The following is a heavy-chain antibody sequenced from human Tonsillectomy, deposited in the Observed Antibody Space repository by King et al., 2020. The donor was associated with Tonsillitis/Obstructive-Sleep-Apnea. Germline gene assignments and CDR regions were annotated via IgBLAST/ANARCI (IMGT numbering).Heavy chain of an antibody. V-gene: IGHV3-11*05. CDR1: GFTFSDYD. Sequence: VQLVESGGGLVKPGGSLRLSCAASGFTFSDYDMSWIRQAPGKGLEWVSYISSSSSYTNYADAVKGLFTISRNTAKNPLYLKMNSLRAEDTAVYYCAKTEAVEGYFDYWGQGTLVTVSS. D-gene: IGHD1-14*01. J-gene: IGHJ4*02. CDR3: AKTEAVEGYFDY. CDR2: ISSSSSYT.